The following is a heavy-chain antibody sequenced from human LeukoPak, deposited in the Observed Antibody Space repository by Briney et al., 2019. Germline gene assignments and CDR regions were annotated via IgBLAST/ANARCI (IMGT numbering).Heavy chain of an antibody. D-gene: IGHD3-3*01. V-gene: IGHV6-1*01. Sequence: SRTLSLTCAISGDSVSSNSAAWNWLRQSPSRGLEWLGRTYYRSKWYNDYAVSVKSRITINPDTSKNQFSLQLNSVTPEDTAVYYCARGEWPKLHYFDYWGQGTLVTVSS. CDR1: GDSVSSNSAA. CDR2: TYYRSKWYN. J-gene: IGHJ4*02. CDR3: ARGEWPKLHYFDY.